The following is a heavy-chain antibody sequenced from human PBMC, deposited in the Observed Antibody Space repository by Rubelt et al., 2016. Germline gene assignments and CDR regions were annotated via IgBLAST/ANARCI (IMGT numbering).Heavy chain of an antibody. V-gene: IGHV3-33*06. J-gene: IGHJ4*02. D-gene: IGHD3-10*01. CDR1: GFTFSSYG. CDR2: IWYDGSNK. CDR3: AKAIASLIRRGIDH. Sequence: VRLVESGGALIQPGGSLRLSCAASGFTFSSYGMHWVRQAPGKGLEWVAVIWYDGSNKYYADSVKGRFTISRDNSKSTLYLQMNSLRAEDTAVYYCAKAIASLIRRGIDHWGQGTMVAVSS.